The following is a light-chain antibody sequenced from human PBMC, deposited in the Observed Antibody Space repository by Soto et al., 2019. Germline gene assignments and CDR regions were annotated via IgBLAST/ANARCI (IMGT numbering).Light chain of an antibody. Sequence: QSVLTQPPSASGTPGQRVTISCSGGNSNIGSNHVYWYQQIPGTAPKLLIFKNKHRPSGVPDRFSGSKSGTSASLVISGLRSEDEADYYCATWDNRLSGPAFGGGTKLTVL. CDR2: KNK. J-gene: IGLJ2*01. CDR1: NSNIGSNH. V-gene: IGLV1-47*01. CDR3: ATWDNRLSGPA.